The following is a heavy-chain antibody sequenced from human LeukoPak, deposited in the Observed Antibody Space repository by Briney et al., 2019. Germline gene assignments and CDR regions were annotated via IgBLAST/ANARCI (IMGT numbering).Heavy chain of an antibody. D-gene: IGHD6-13*01. V-gene: IGHV1-69*13. Sequence: SVTVSCKASGGTFISYAISWVRQAPGQGLEWMGGIIPIFGTANYAQKFQGRVTITADESTSTAYMELSSLRSEDTAVYYCASSPDWYSSSWFDYWGQGTLVTVSS. J-gene: IGHJ4*02. CDR3: ASSPDWYSSSWFDY. CDR1: GGTFISYA. CDR2: IIPIFGTA.